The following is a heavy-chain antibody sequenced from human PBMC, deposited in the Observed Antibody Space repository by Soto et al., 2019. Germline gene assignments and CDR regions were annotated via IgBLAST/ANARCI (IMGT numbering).Heavy chain of an antibody. V-gene: IGHV3-23*01. Sequence: EVQLLESGGGLVQPGGSLRLSCAASGFTFSNYAMSWVRQAPGKGLEWVSAISNSGGTTYYADSVKGRFTISRDNSKDTLHLQMNSLRAEDKAVYYCAKTVRPWLVYCDSWGAGALVTGSS. CDR1: GFTFSNYA. J-gene: IGHJ4*02. CDR3: AKTVRPWLVYCDS. D-gene: IGHD6-19*01. CDR2: ISNSGGTT.